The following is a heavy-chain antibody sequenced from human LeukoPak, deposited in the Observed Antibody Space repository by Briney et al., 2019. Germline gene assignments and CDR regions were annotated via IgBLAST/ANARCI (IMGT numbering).Heavy chain of an antibody. CDR2: IWYDGSNK. J-gene: IGHJ4*02. D-gene: IGHD3-16*01. CDR1: GFTFSSYG. CDR3: AKTLGGGEHYFDY. Sequence: GGSLRLSCAASGFTFSSYGMHWVRQAPGKGLEWVAVIWYDGSNKYYADFVKGRFTISRDNSKNTLYLQMNSLRAEDTAVYYCAKTLGGGEHYFDYWGQGTLVTVSS. V-gene: IGHV3-33*06.